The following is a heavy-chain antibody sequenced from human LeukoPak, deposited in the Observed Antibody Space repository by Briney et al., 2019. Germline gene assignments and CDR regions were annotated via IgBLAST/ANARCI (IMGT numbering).Heavy chain of an antibody. D-gene: IGHD3-10*01. CDR1: GYTFISYG. Sequence: ASVKVSCKASGYTFISYGISWVRQAPGQGLEWMGWISAYNGNTNYAQKLQGRVTMTTDTSTSTAYMGLRSLRSDDTPMYYCARDRVIAHKTLNYYGSGSYYHHAGYWGHGTLVTVSS. CDR3: ARDRVIAHKTLNYYGSGSYYHHAGY. V-gene: IGHV1-18*01. J-gene: IGHJ4*01. CDR2: ISAYNGNT.